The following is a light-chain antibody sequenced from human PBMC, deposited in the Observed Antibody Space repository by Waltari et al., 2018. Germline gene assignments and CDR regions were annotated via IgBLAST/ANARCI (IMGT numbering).Light chain of an antibody. V-gene: IGLV2-14*03. CDR3: SSHTTSSTLV. J-gene: IGLJ2*01. CDR1: SRAVGRYNF. CDR2: DVT. Sequence: QSALTQPASVSGSPGQSITISCTGSSRAVGRYNFVSCYQQHPGKAPKLMIFDVTDRPSGVADRFSGSKSGNTSSLTISGLQPEDEADYYCSSHTTSSTLVFGGGTRVTVL.